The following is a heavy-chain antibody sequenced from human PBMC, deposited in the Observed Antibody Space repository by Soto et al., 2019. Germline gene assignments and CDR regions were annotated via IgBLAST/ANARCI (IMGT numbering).Heavy chain of an antibody. CDR3: ARHERAAATTYFDY. CDR2: IYYSGST. CDR1: GGSISSSSYY. J-gene: IGHJ4*02. D-gene: IGHD6-13*01. Sequence: SETLSLTCTVSGGSISSSSYYWGWIRQPPGKGLEWIGSIYYSGSTYYNPSLKSRVTISVDTSKNQFSLKLSSVTAADTAVYYCARHERAAATTYFDYWGQGTLVTVSS. V-gene: IGHV4-39*01.